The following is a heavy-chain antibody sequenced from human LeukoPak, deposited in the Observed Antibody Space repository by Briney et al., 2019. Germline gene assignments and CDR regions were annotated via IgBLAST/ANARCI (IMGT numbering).Heavy chain of an antibody. D-gene: IGHD2-2*01. CDR2: IYSGGST. Sequence: GGSLRLSCAASGFTVSSNYMSWVRQAPGKGLEWVSVIYSGGSTYYADSVKGRFTISRDNSKNTLYLQMNSLRAEDTAVYYCARVAVVPAGIRLYYYYGMDVWGQGTTVTVSS. J-gene: IGHJ6*02. CDR3: ARVAVVPAGIRLYYYYGMDV. V-gene: IGHV3-66*01. CDR1: GFTVSSNY.